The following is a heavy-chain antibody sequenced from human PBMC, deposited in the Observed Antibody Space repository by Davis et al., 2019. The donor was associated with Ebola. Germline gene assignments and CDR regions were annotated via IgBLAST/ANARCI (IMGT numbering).Heavy chain of an antibody. Sequence: GGSLRLSCVASGFTFKPYSMNWVRQAPGKGLEWVAFIRYDGSNKYYADSVKGRFTISRDNSKNTLYLQMNSLRAEDTAVYYCAKGLMTTVSSTFDYWAQGTLVTVSS. J-gene: IGHJ4*02. CDR3: AKGLMTTVSSTFDY. V-gene: IGHV3-30*02. CDR2: IRYDGSNK. D-gene: IGHD4-17*01. CDR1: GFTFKPYS.